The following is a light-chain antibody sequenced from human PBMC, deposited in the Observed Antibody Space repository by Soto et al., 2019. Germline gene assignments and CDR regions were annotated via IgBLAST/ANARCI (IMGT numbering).Light chain of an antibody. CDR2: DTS. CDR3: QQYDNLVT. J-gene: IGKJ4*01. Sequence: DIQMTQSPPYVSASVGDRVTITCQASQDIRKYLNWYQQKPGKAPNLLIYDTSNLETGVPSRFSGSGSATDFTFTISSLQPEDIASYYCQQYDNLVTFGGGTKVEIK. CDR1: QDIRKY. V-gene: IGKV1-33*01.